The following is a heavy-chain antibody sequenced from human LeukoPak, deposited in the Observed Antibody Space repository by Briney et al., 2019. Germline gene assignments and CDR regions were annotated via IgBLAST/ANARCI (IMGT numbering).Heavy chain of an antibody. CDR3: ASPLVDCSSTSCSDY. CDR1: GGSISSGGYY. CDR2: IYHSGST. D-gene: IGHD2-2*01. J-gene: IGHJ4*02. Sequence: SETLSLTCTVSGGSISSGGYYWSWIRQPPGKGLEWIGYIYHSGSTYYNPSLKSRVTISVDRSKNQFSLKLSSVTAADTAVYYCASPLVDCSSTSCSDYWGQGTLVTVSS. V-gene: IGHV4-30-2*01.